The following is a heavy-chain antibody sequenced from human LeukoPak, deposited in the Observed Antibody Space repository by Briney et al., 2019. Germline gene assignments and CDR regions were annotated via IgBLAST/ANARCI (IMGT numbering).Heavy chain of an antibody. CDR3: AKAYCDSSAIFDY. D-gene: IGHD3-22*01. CDR1: GFTFSSYS. V-gene: IGHV3-23*01. CDR2: ISGSGGST. J-gene: IGHJ4*02. Sequence: PGGSLRLSCAASGFTFSSYSMTWVRQAPGKGLEWVSAISGSGGSTYYADSVKGRFTISRDNSKNTLYLQMNSLRAEDTAVYYCAKAYCDSSAIFDYWGQGTLVTVSS.